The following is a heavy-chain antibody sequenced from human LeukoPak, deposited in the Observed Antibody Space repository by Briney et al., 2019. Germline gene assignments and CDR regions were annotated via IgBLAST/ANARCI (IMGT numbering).Heavy chain of an antibody. CDR1: GYTFVSYG. V-gene: IGHV1-18*04. CDR3: ARVEQRYYYMDV. Sequence: ASVKVSCKASGYTFVSYGITWVRQAPGQGLEWMGWISVYNGYTKYAQNLQGRVTMTTDTSTSTAYMELRSLRSDDTAVYYCARVEQRYYYMDVWGKGTTVTVSS. CDR2: ISVYNGYT. D-gene: IGHD6-25*01. J-gene: IGHJ6*03.